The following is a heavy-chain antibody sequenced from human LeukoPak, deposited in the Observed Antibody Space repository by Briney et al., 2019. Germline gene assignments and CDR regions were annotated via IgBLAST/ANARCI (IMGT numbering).Heavy chain of an antibody. CDR1: GFTVSSNY. J-gene: IGHJ6*02. Sequence: GGSLRLSCAASGFTVSSNYMSWVRQAPGKGLEWGLGTYSGGSTYYADSVKGRFTISRDNSKNTLYLQMNSLRAEDTAVYYCARDRDSYGYSYYYGMDVWGQGTTVTVSS. V-gene: IGHV3-66*01. D-gene: IGHD5-18*01. CDR3: ARDRDSYGYSYYYGMDV. CDR2: TYSGGST.